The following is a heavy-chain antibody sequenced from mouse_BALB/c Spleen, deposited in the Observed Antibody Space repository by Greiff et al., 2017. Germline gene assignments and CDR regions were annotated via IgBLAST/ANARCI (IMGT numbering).Heavy chain of an antibody. CDR1: GYTFTSYV. CDR2: INPYNDGT. J-gene: IGHJ3*01. V-gene: IGHV1-14*01. CDR3: ARSANWDWFAY. D-gene: IGHD4-1*01. Sequence: EVQLQQSGPELVKPGASVKMSCKASGYTFTSYVMHWVKQKPGQGLEWIGYINPYNDGTKYNEKFKGKATLTSDKSSSTAYMELSSLTSEDSAVYYCARSANWDWFAYWGQGTLVTVSA.